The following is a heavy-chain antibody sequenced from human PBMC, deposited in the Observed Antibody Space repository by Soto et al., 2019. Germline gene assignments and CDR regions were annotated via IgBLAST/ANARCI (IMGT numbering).Heavy chain of an antibody. J-gene: IGHJ4*02. CDR1: GFTFSSYA. Sequence: QVQLVESGGGVVLPVRSLRLSCAASGFTFSSYALHWVRQAPGKGLEWVTLISYDGSNKYYADSVKGRFTISRDNSKNSLYLQMTNVRAEDTSVYYCAKTYSSGCDFYSRGQGTLVTVSS. V-gene: IGHV3-30-3*02. CDR2: ISYDGSNK. CDR3: AKTYSSGCDFYS. D-gene: IGHD6-19*01.